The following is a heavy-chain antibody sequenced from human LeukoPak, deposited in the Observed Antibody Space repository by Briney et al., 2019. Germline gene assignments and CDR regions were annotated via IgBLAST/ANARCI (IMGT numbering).Heavy chain of an antibody. J-gene: IGHJ4*02. Sequence: ASVKVSCKASGYTFTSYGISWVRQAPGQGLEWMGWISAYNGNTNYAQKLQGRVTMTTDTSTSTAYMELRSMRSDDTAVYYCAREHDYGDYFDYWGQGTLVTVSS. D-gene: IGHD4-17*01. CDR1: GYTFTSYG. V-gene: IGHV1-18*01. CDR3: AREHDYGDYFDY. CDR2: ISAYNGNT.